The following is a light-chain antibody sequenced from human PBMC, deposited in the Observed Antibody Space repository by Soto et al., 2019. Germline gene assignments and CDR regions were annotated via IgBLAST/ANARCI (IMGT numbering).Light chain of an antibody. CDR3: SSQTGSATMV. CDR1: SSNIGSNT. V-gene: IGLV1-44*01. CDR2: SNN. Sequence: QSVLTQPPSASGTPGQRVTISCSGSSSNIGSNTVNWYQQLPGTAPKLLIYSNNQRPSGVSDRFSGSKSGNTASLIISGLQAEDEADYYCSSQTGSATMVFGGGTKLTVL. J-gene: IGLJ2*01.